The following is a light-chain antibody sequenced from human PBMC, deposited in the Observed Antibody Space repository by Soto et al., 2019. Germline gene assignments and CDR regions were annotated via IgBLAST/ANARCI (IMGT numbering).Light chain of an antibody. Sequence: QSVLTQPASVSGSPGQSIAISCTGTSSDVGAYNFVSWYQHQPGKAPQLMIFDVSNRPSGVSDRFSGSKAGNTASLTISGLQAEDEADYYCTSYTTSGTYVFGIGTQLTVL. V-gene: IGLV2-14*03. J-gene: IGLJ7*01. CDR1: SSDVGAYNF. CDR2: DVS. CDR3: TSYTTSGTYV.